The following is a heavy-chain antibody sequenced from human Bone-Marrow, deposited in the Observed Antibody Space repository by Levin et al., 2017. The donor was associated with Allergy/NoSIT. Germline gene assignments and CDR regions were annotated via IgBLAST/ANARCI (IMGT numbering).Heavy chain of an antibody. V-gene: IGHV3-23*01. CDR1: GFTFSKFD. CDR2: ISGSGDGA. Sequence: PGGSLRLSCAASGFTFSKFDMSWVRQAPGRGLEWVSSISGSGDGADYADSLKGRFTISRDNSKNMVYLQIDSLRAEDTAIYYCAKEGHSVSMYGVVSKANHHYYDLDVWGQGTTVTVSS. D-gene: IGHD3-3*02. J-gene: IGHJ6*02. CDR3: AKEGHSVSMYGVVSKANHHYYDLDV.